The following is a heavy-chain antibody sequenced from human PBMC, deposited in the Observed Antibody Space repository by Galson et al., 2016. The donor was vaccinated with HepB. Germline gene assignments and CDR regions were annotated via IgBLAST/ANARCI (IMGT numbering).Heavy chain of an antibody. CDR3: AYDYGDYNFDY. V-gene: IGHV1-46*01. D-gene: IGHD4-17*01. CDR2: INPSGGST. CDR1: GYAFASYN. Sequence: VKVSCKASGYAFASYNMHWVRQAPGQGLEWMGIINPSGGSTNYAQKFQGRVTMTRDTSTSTIYMELSSLRSEDTAVYYCAYDYGDYNFDYWGQGTLVTVSS. J-gene: IGHJ4*02.